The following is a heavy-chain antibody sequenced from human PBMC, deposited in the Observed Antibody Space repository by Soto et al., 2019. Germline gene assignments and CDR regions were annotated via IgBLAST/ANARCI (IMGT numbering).Heavy chain of an antibody. CDR3: AREGGVLLWFNHMDV. CDR1: GFTFSSYW. D-gene: IGHD5-18*01. J-gene: IGHJ6*02. CDR2: IKQDGSEK. Sequence: EVQLVESGGGLVQPGGSLRLSCAASGFTFSSYWMSWVRQAPGKGLEWVANIKQDGSEKYYVDSVKGQFTISRDNAKNQLYLQMNSLRAEDTAVYYCAREGGVLLWFNHMDVWGQGTTVTVSS. V-gene: IGHV3-7*05.